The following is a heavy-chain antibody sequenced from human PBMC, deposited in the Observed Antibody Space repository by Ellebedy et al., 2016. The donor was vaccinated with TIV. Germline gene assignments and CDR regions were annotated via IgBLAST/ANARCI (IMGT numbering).Heavy chain of an antibody. CDR1: GFTFSSHA. Sequence: GESLKISCAASGFTFSSHAMHWVRQAPGKGLEWVAVISYDGNNKYYADSVKGRFTISRDNYKNTLSLQMNSLRGEDTAVYYCARDLHLQQTGDHWGQGTLVTVSS. V-gene: IGHV3-30-3*01. CDR2: ISYDGNNK. CDR3: ARDLHLQQTGDH. J-gene: IGHJ4*02. D-gene: IGHD6-13*01.